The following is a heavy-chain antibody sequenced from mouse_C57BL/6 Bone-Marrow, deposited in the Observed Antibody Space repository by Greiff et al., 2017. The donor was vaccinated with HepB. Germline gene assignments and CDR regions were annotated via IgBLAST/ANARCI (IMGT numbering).Heavy chain of an antibody. CDR1: GFTFTDYY. CDR3: ASPHYYGSYWYFDV. Sequence: EVKLMESGGGLVQPGGSLSLSCAASGFTFTDYYMSWVRQPPGKALEWLGFIRNKANGYTTEYSASVKGRFTISRDNSQSILYLQMNALRAEDSATYYCASPHYYGSYWYFDVWGTGTTVTVSS. V-gene: IGHV7-3*01. CDR2: IRNKANGYTT. J-gene: IGHJ1*03. D-gene: IGHD1-1*01.